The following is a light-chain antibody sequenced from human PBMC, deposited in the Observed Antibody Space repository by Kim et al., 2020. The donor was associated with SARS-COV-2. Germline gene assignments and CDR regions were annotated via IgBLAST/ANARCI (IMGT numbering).Light chain of an antibody. CDR1: SSDVGGYNY. V-gene: IGLV2-14*04. CDR3: SSYTSSSTFV. Sequence: GQSITISCTGTSSDVGGYNYVSWYQQYPGKVPKLMIYDVNKRPSWVSNRFSGSKSGNTASLTIAGLQAEDEADYYCSSYTSSSTFVFGTGTKVTVL. CDR2: DVN. J-gene: IGLJ1*01.